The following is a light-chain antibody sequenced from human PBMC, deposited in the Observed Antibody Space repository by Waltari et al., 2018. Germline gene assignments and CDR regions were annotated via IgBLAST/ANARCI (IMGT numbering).Light chain of an antibody. Sequence: AGLTQPPSVSKGLRQTATLACAGNSNNVGNQGVAWLQHHQGHPPKLLSYRNNNRPSGISERFSASKSGNTASLTSTGLQPEDEADYYCSAGDGSLSAWVFGGGTKLTVL. CDR2: RNN. CDR1: SNNVGNQG. J-gene: IGLJ3*02. CDR3: SAGDGSLSAWV. V-gene: IGLV10-54*01.